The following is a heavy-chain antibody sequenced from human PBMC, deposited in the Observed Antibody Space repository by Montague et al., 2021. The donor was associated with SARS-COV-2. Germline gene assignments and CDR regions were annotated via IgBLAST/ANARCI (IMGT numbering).Heavy chain of an antibody. CDR3: AREGTVPGPRGIYFDD. D-gene: IGHD3-16*01. CDR2: TYYRSKWYT. J-gene: IGHJ4*02. CDR1: GESVSSNSAA. V-gene: IGHV6-1*01. Sequence: CAISGESVSSNSAAWNWISQSPSGGLEWLGRTYYRSKWYTDYAPSVKTRITITPDTSNNQFSLHLNSVTPGDTAVYYCAREGTVPGPRGIYFDDWGQGTLVTVSS.